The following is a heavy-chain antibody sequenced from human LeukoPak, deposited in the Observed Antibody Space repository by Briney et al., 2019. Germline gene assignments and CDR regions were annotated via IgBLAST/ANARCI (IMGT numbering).Heavy chain of an antibody. CDR1: GYTFTGYY. Sequence: ASVKVSCKASGYTFTGYYMHWVRQAPGQGLEWMGWINPNSGGTNYAQKFQGRVTMTRDTSISTAYMELSRLRSDDTAVYYCARADDYVWGSYRYFDYWGQGTLVTVSS. J-gene: IGHJ4*02. CDR2: INPNSGGT. V-gene: IGHV1-2*02. CDR3: ARADDYVWGSYRYFDY. D-gene: IGHD3-16*02.